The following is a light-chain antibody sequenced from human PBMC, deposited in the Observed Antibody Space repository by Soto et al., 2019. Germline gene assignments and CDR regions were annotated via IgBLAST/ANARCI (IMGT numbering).Light chain of an antibody. CDR1: SSDVGAYSY. CDR2: EVS. J-gene: IGLJ2*01. V-gene: IGLV2-8*01. Sequence: QSALTQPPSASGSPGQSVTISCTGTSSDVGAYSYVSWYQQHPGKAPKLMIYEVSKRPSGVPDRFSGSKSGNTASLTVSGLQAEDEADYYCSSSAGSNKFVVFGGGTKLTVL. CDR3: SSSAGSNKFVV.